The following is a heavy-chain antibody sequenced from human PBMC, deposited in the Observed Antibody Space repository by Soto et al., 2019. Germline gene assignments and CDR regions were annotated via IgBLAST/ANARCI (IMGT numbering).Heavy chain of an antibody. CDR1: GGSISSGGYS. CDR3: ARAYSSSWYGFDP. CDR2: IYHSGST. J-gene: IGHJ5*02. Sequence: SETLSLTCAVSGGSISSGGYSWSWIRQPPGKGLEWIGYIYHSGSTYYNPSLKSRVTISVDRSKNQFSLKLSSVTAADTAVYYCARAYSSSWYGFDPWGQGTLVTVSS. V-gene: IGHV4-30-2*01. D-gene: IGHD6-13*01.